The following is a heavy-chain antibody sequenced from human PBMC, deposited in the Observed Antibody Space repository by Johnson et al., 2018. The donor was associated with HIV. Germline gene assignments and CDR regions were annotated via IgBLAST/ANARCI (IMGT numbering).Heavy chain of an antibody. CDR1: GVTFDDYG. CDR3: PRWGDYLDAFDI. J-gene: IGHJ3*02. CDR2: ISGSGGST. D-gene: IGHD3-16*01. V-gene: IGHV3-23*04. Sequence: VQLVESGGGVVRPGGSLRLSCVVSGVTFDDYGMSWVRQAPGKGLEWVSAISGSGGSTYYADSVKGRFTISRDNSKNTLYLQMGSLRAEDMAVYYCPRWGDYLDAFDIWGQGTMVTVSS.